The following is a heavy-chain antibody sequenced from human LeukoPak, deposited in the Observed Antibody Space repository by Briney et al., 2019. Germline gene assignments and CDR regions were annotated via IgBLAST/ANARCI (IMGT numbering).Heavy chain of an antibody. V-gene: IGHV3-48*03. CDR1: GFTFSSYE. Sequence: GGSLRLSCAASGFTFSSYEMNWVRQAPGKGLEWLSYISSSGTNIKYADSVKGRFTISRDNAKNSLYLQVNSLRAEDTAVYYCARIMVTVTTSDCWGQGTLVTVSS. J-gene: IGHJ4*02. CDR3: ARIMVTVTTSDC. D-gene: IGHD3-16*01. CDR2: ISSSGTNI.